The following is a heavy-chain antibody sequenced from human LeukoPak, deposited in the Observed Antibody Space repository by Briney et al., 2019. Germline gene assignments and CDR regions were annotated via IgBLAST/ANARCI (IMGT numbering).Heavy chain of an antibody. D-gene: IGHD4-11*01. Sequence: PSETLSLTCTVSGGSISSYYWSWIRQPAGKGLEWIGRIYTSGSTNYNPSLKSRVTMSVDTSKNQFSLKLSSVTAADTAVYYCARDDYSNDGTFVDYWGQGTLVTVSS. CDR2: IYTSGST. CDR1: GGSISSYY. CDR3: ARDDYSNDGTFVDY. J-gene: IGHJ4*02. V-gene: IGHV4-4*07.